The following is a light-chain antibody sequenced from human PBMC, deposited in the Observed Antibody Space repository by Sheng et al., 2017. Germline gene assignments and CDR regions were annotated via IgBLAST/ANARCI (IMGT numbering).Light chain of an antibody. Sequence: SSELTQDPAVSVALGQTVRITCQGDSLRNFYASWYQQKPGQAPLLLIYGKNNRPSGIADRFSGSNSGNTATLTIRRVDAGDEADYYCQVWDSRIDVVGFGGGTKLTVL. CDR3: QVWDSRIDVVG. V-gene: IGLV3-19*01. CDR1: SLRNFY. CDR2: GKN. J-gene: IGLJ2*01.